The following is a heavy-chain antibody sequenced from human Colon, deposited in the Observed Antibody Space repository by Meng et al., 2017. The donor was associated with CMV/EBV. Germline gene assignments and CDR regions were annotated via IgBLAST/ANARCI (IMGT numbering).Heavy chain of an antibody. CDR3: AKHVAGPNKGWFDP. CDR1: GITLSAYA. V-gene: IGHV3-23*03. Sequence: GGSLRPSCAASGITLSAYAVTWVRQAPGKGLEWVSMVYSSATSTFYADSVRGRFTISRDNSKNTVYLQMNNLRAEDTALYYCAKHVAGPNKGWFDPWGQGTLVTVSS. CDR2: VYSSATST. J-gene: IGHJ5*02. D-gene: IGHD4/OR15-4a*01.